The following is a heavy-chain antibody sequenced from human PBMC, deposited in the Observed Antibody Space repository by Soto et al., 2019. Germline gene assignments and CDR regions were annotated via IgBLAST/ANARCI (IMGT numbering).Heavy chain of an antibody. V-gene: IGHV1-69*13. J-gene: IGHJ6*02. CDR3: ARASGAAAGVLGNYYYYGMDV. D-gene: IGHD6-13*01. Sequence: ASVKVSCKASGGTFSSYAISWVRQAPGQGPEWMGGIIPIFGTANYAQKFQGRVTITADESTSTAYMELSSLRSEDTAVYYCARASGAAAGVLGNYYYYGMDVWGQGTTVTVSS. CDR1: GGTFSSYA. CDR2: IIPIFGTA.